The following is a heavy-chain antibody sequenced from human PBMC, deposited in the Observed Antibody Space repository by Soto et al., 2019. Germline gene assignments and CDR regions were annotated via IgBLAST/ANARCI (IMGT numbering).Heavy chain of an antibody. D-gene: IGHD3-22*01. Sequence: GASVKVSCKASGGTLSSYSISWVLQAPGQGLEWMGGIIPIFGTANYAQKFQGRVTITADESTSTAYMELSSLRSEDTAVYYCARDHPASGDYDSSGYYYYYYYGMDVWGQGTTVTVSS. CDR2: IIPIFGTA. CDR3: ARDHPASGDYDSSGYYYYYYYGMDV. V-gene: IGHV1-69*13. CDR1: GGTLSSYS. J-gene: IGHJ6*02.